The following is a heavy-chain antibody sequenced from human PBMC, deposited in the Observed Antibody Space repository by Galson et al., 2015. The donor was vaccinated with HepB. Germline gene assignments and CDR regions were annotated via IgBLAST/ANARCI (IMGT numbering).Heavy chain of an antibody. J-gene: IGHJ1*01. CDR2: IYSGGST. CDR3: ARGHYCGGDCYSAEYFQH. D-gene: IGHD2-21*01. Sequence: SLRLSCAASGFTVSSNYMSWVRQAPGKGLEWVSVIYSGGSTYYADSVKGRFTISRDNSKNTLYLQMNSLRAEDTAVYYCARGHYCGGDCYSAEYFQHWGQGTLVTVSS. CDR1: GFTVSSNY. V-gene: IGHV3-53*01.